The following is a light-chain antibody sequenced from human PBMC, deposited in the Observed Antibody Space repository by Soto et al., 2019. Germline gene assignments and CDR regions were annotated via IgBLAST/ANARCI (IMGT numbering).Light chain of an antibody. CDR2: AAS. CDR1: QSISSY. CDR3: QQSYSTRPIT. Sequence: DIQMTQSPSTLSASVGDRVTITCRASQSISSYLNWYQQKPGKAPKLLIYAASSLQSGVSSRFSGSGSGTDFTLTISSLQPEDFATYYCQQSYSTRPITFGQGTRLEIK. J-gene: IGKJ5*01. V-gene: IGKV1-39*01.